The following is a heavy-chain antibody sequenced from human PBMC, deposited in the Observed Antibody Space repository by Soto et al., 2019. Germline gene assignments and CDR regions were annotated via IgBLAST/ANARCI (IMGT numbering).Heavy chain of an antibody. D-gene: IGHD2-15*01. CDR2: IWHDGSKK. CDR3: ARELTVDCSGGSCSYYYYGMDV. Sequence: QVQLVESGGGVVQPGRSLRLSCAASGIIFSSYGMYWVRQAPGKGLEWVAVIWHDGSKKYYADSVKGRFTISRDNSKNTLYLQMNSLRAEDTAVYYCARELTVDCSGGSCSYYYYGMDVWGQGTTVTVSS. V-gene: IGHV3-33*01. CDR1: GIIFSSYG. J-gene: IGHJ6*02.